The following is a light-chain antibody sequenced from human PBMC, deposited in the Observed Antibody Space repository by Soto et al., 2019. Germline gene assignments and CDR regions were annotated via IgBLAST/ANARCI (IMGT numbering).Light chain of an antibody. V-gene: IGKV4-1*01. CDR1: QGVLYSSNNKNY. CDR3: QQHNDWLT. J-gene: IGKJ5*01. Sequence: DIVMTQSPDSLAVSLGERAAINCKSSQGVLYSSNNKNYLAWYQQKPGXPPNXLIYCASTRESGVPDRLSGSGSGTEFILTISSVESEDFPIYYCQQHNDWLTFGQGTRLEIK. CDR2: CAS.